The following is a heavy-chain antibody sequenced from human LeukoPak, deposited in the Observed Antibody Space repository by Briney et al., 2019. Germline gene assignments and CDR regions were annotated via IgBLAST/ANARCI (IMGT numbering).Heavy chain of an antibody. V-gene: IGHV4-59*12. D-gene: IGHD3-3*01. Sequence: SETLSLTCTVSGGSISSYYWSWIRQPPGKGLEWIGYIYYSGSTNYNPSLKSRVTMSVDTSKNQFSLKLSSVTAADTAVYYCARDSGITIFGVANYGMDVWGQGTTVTVSS. CDR3: ARDSGITIFGVANYGMDV. CDR2: IYYSGST. J-gene: IGHJ6*02. CDR1: GGSISSYY.